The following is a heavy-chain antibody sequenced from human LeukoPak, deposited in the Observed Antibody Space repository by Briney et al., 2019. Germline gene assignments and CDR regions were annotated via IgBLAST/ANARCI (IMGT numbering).Heavy chain of an antibody. D-gene: IGHD1-26*01. CDR1: GSTFSSYS. CDR2: ISSSSSSI. J-gene: IGHJ4*02. Sequence: GGSLRLSCAASGSTFSSYSMNWVRQAPGKGLEWVSCISSSSSSIYYADSVKGRLTISRDNAKNSLYLQMNSLRAEDTAVYYCARDLGLDYWGQGTLVTVSS. V-gene: IGHV3-48*01. CDR3: ARDLGLDY.